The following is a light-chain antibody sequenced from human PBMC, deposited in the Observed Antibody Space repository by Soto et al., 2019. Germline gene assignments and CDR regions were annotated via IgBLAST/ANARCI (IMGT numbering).Light chain of an antibody. J-gene: IGLJ2*01. CDR3: SSFARSSTLV. V-gene: IGLV2-14*03. CDR1: SSDVGGYNY. CDR2: DVS. Sequence: QSALTQPASVSASPGQSVSISCTGTSSDVGGYNYVSWYQHYPGKAPKLIIYDVSQRASGISNRFSGSKFGNTASLTISGLQALDEDYYYCSSFARSSTLVFCGVTTLTVL.